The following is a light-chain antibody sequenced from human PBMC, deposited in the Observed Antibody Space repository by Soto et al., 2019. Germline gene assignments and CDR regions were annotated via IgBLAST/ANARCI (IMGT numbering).Light chain of an antibody. CDR1: QSVTSSY. V-gene: IGKV3-20*01. CDR2: GAS. Sequence: EIVLTQSPGTLSLSPGERATLSCRASQSVTSSYLAWYQQKPGQAPRLLIYGASSRATGIPDRFSGSGSETDFTLTISRLEPEDFAVYYSQQYGSSPWTFGQGTKVEIK. CDR3: QQYGSSPWT. J-gene: IGKJ1*01.